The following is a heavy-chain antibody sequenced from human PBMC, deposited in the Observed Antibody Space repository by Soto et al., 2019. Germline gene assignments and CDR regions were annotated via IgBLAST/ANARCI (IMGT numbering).Heavy chain of an antibody. CDR1: GGSISNYY. Sequence: SETLSLTCTVSGGSISNYYWSWIRQPPGMGLEWIGYIYYTGSTNYNPSLKSRVTISVDTSKNQFSLKLSSVTAADTAVYYCARVWSGSGSTNFDYWGQGTLVTVSS. D-gene: IGHD3-10*01. CDR2: IYYTGST. V-gene: IGHV4-59*08. CDR3: ARVWSGSGSTNFDY. J-gene: IGHJ4*02.